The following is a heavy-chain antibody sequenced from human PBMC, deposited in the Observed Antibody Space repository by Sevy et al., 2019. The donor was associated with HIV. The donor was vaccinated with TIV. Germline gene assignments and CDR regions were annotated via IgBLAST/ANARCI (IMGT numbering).Heavy chain of an antibody. V-gene: IGHV3-21*01. Sequence: GGSLRLSCAASGFTFSSYSMNWVRQAPGKGLEWVSSISSSSSYIYYADSVKGRFTISRDNAKNSLYLQMNSLRAEDTAVYHCARGGGYDHRGNWFDPWGQGTLVTVSS. J-gene: IGHJ5*02. CDR3: ARGGGYDHRGNWFDP. CDR2: ISSSSSYI. D-gene: IGHD5-12*01. CDR1: GFTFSSYS.